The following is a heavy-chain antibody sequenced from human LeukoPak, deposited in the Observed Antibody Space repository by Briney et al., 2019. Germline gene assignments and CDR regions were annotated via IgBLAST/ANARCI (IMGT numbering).Heavy chain of an antibody. V-gene: IGHV1-69*01. J-gene: IGHJ4*02. CDR3: AREFQDIFTGNPYFDY. Sequence: GSSVKVSFKASGGTFSSYAISWVRQAPGQGLEWMGGFIPIFGTANYAQKFQGRVTITADESTSTAYMELSSLRSEDTAVYYCAREFQDIFTGNPYFDYWGQGTLVTVSS. CDR2: FIPIFGTA. D-gene: IGHD3-9*01. CDR1: GGTFSSYA.